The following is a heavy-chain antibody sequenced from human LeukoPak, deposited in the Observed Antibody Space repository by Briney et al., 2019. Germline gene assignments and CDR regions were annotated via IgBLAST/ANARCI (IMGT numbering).Heavy chain of an antibody. Sequence: PGGSLRLSCVASGFTFSNYAMHWVRQAPGRGLEWVAVIFYDGTIAYYTDSVKGRFTISRDNSKNTLYLQMNGLRAEDTAVYYCAKDVRYRSSTSCYSPHYYYYYMDVWGKGTTVTISS. CDR2: IFYDGTIA. CDR3: AKDVRYRSSTSCYSPHYYYYYMDV. V-gene: IGHV3-30*04. D-gene: IGHD2-2*01. CDR1: GFTFSNYA. J-gene: IGHJ6*03.